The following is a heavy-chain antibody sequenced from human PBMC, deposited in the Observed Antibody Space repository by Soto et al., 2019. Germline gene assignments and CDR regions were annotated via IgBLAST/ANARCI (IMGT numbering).Heavy chain of an antibody. CDR3: TTLPLDY. V-gene: IGHV3-15*01. CDR1: GFTFTDAW. Sequence: VQLVESGGGLVKPGGSLTLSCTASGFTFTDAWMSWVRQAPGKGLEWVGRIKTKADGGTADFAAPVKGRFTMSRDDSKNTLYLQLNNLKTEDTAVYYCTTLPLDYWGQGALVTVSS. J-gene: IGHJ4*02. CDR2: IKTKADGGTA.